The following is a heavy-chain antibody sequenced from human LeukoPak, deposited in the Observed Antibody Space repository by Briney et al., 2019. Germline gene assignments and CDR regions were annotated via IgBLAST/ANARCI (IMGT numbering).Heavy chain of an antibody. Sequence: GGSLRLSCAASGFTFSSYGMTWVRQAPGKGLEWVSYISSSSSTIYYADSVKGRFTISRDNAKNSLYLQMNSLKPEDTAVYYCARVAEAAAFDSWGQGTLVTVSS. CDR1: GFTFSSYG. D-gene: IGHD6-13*01. CDR2: ISSSSSTI. CDR3: ARVAEAAAFDS. J-gene: IGHJ4*02. V-gene: IGHV3-48*01.